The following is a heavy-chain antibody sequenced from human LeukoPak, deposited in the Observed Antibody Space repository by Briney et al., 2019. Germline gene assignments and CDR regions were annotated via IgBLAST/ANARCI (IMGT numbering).Heavy chain of an antibody. D-gene: IGHD6-13*01. Sequence: GGSLRLFCAASGFTFDDYAMHWVRQAPGKGLEGVSLISWDGGSTYYADSVKGRFTISRDNSKNSLYLQMNSLRAEDTALYYCVCQAAGTDFYFDYWGQGTLVTVSS. CDR3: VCQAAGTDFYFDY. CDR1: GFTFDDYA. CDR2: ISWDGGST. V-gene: IGHV3-43D*04. J-gene: IGHJ4*02.